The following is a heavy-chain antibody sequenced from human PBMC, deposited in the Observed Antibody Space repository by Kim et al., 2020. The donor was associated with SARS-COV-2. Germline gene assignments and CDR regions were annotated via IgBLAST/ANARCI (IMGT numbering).Heavy chain of an antibody. Sequence: SVKVSCKSSGGTFSSYAISWVRQAPGQGLEWMGRIIPILGIANYAQKFQGRVTMTADKSTSTAYMELSSLRSEDTAVYYCARAYSSSWQARGVMGDDAFVICGEGRIVTVSS. CDR2: IIPILGIA. CDR1: GGTFSSYA. J-gene: IGHJ3*02. CDR3: ARAYSSSWQARGVMGDDAFVI. D-gene: IGHD6-13*01. V-gene: IGHV1-69*04.